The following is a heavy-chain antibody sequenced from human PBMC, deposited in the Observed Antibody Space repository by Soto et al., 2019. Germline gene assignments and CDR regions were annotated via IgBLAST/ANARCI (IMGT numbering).Heavy chain of an antibody. CDR1: GYPFTGYY. CDR3: ARETIAVAGTFGGIDAFDI. CDR2: IHPNSGGT. J-gene: IGHJ3*02. D-gene: IGHD6-19*01. Sequence: ASLNVSYKASGYPFTGYYMHWVRQASGQGLEWMGWIHPNSGGTNYAQKFQGWVTMTRDTSISTAYMELSRLRSDDRAVYYCARETIAVAGTFGGIDAFDIWGQGAMVTVSS. V-gene: IGHV1-2*04.